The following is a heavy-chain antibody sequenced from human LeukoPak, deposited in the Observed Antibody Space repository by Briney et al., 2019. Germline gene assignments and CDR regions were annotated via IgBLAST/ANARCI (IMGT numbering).Heavy chain of an antibody. CDR3: ARDPPGR. CDR1: GFTFDDYG. V-gene: IGHV3-7*01. J-gene: IGHJ4*02. CDR2: IKQDGSEK. Sequence: GGSLRLSCAASGFTFDDYGMSWVRQAPGKGLEWVANIKQDGSEKYYVDSVKGRFTISRDNAKNSLYLQMNSLRAEDTAVYYCARDPPGRWGQGTLVTVSS.